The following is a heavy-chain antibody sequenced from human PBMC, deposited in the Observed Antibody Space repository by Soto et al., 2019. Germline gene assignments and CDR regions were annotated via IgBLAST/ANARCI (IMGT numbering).Heavy chain of an antibody. CDR2: VYYSGNT. Sequence: SETLSLTCTVSGGSISPYYWSWIRQPPGKGLEWIGYVYYSGNTNYNPPLESRVTISVDTSRNRFSLNLTSATAADTAVYYCARKGAAASYAHYYMDVWGRGTAVTVSS. D-gene: IGHD6-13*01. CDR1: GGSISPYY. V-gene: IGHV4-59*01. J-gene: IGHJ6*03. CDR3: ARKGAAASYAHYYMDV.